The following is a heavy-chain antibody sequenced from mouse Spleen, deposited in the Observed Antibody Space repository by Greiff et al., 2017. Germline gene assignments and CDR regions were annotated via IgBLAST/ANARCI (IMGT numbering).Heavy chain of an antibody. D-gene: IGHD2-4*01. CDR2: IYPGSGNT. Sequence: VKLMESGAELVRPGASVKLSCKASGYTFTDYYINWVKQRPGQGLEWIARIYPGSGNTYYNEKFKGKATLTAEKSSSTAYMQLSSLTSEDSAVYFCARAPYDYDAWYFDVWGTGTTVTVSS. V-gene: IGHV1-76*01. CDR1: GYTFTDYY. CDR3: ARAPYDYDAWYFDV. J-gene: IGHJ1*03.